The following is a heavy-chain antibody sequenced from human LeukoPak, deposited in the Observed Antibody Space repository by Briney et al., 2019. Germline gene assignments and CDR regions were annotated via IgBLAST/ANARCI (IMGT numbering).Heavy chain of an antibody. CDR3: AKDGGYSSSSDAFDI. J-gene: IGHJ3*02. CDR2: ISGSGGGT. V-gene: IGHV3-23*01. CDR1: GFTFSSYA. Sequence: PGGSLRLSCAASGFTFSSYAMSWVRQAPGKGLGWVSAISGSGGGTYYADSVKGRFTISRDNSKNTLYLQMNSLRAEDTAVYYCAKDGGYSSSSDAFDIWGQGTMVTVSS. D-gene: IGHD6-6*01.